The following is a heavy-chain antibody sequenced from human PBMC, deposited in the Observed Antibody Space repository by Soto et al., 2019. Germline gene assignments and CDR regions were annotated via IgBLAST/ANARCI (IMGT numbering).Heavy chain of an antibody. CDR1: GFTFSNYG. D-gene: IGHD2-15*01. Sequence: PGWSLRLSCVASGFTFSNYGMHWVRQAPGKGLEWVAVISCDGSNKYYADSVKGRFTISRDNSKNTLYLQMTSLRTEDTAVYYCAKLDEGGLQYAYYAMDVWGQGTTVTVS. J-gene: IGHJ6*02. V-gene: IGHV3-30*18. CDR2: ISCDGSNK. CDR3: AKLDEGGLQYAYYAMDV.